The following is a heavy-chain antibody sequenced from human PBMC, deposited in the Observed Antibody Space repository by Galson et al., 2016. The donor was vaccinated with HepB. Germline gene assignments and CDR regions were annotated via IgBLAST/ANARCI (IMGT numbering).Heavy chain of an antibody. J-gene: IGHJ4*02. D-gene: IGHD6-19*01. CDR3: TTWLSHHFDY. CDR1: GFTFRNYA. V-gene: IGHV3-23*01. Sequence: SLRLSCAASGFTFRNYALSWVRRAPGKGLEWVSHIDGPTPNPPYADSVRGRFSIYRDNSRDTLYLQMDSLTAEDSAIYYCTTWLSHHFDYWGQGTRVTVSS. CDR2: IDGPTPNP.